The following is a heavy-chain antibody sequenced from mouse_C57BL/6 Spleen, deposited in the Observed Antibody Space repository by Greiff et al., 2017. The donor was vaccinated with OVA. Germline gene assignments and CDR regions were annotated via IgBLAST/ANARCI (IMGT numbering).Heavy chain of an antibody. CDR3: AGLWTAQATMYFDY. V-gene: IGHV14-3*01. CDR2: IDPANGNT. J-gene: IGHJ2*01. CDR1: GFNIKNTY. D-gene: IGHD3-2*02. Sequence: VQLQQSVAELVRPGASVKLSCTASGFNIKNTYMHWVKQRPEQGLEWIGRIDPANGNTKYAPKFQGKATITADTSSNTAYLPLSSLTSEDTALYYCAGLWTAQATMYFDYWGQGTTLTVSS.